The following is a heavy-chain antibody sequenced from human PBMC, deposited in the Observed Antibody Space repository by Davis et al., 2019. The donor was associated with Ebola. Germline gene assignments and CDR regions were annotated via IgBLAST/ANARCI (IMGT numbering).Heavy chain of an antibody. CDR1: GYTFTNYY. V-gene: IGHV1-69*13. CDR2: IIPVYGTT. D-gene: IGHD4-17*01. Sequence: SVKVSCKASGYTFTNYYMHWVRQVPGQGLEWMGAIIPVYGTTNYAQEFQGRVTITADESTSTAYMELNSVRPEDTAVYYCARNGDYDPWFDPWGQGTLVTVSS. CDR3: ARNGDYDPWFDP. J-gene: IGHJ5*02.